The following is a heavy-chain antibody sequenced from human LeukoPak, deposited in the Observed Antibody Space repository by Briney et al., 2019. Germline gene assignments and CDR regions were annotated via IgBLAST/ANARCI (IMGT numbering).Heavy chain of an antibody. D-gene: IGHD3-10*01. J-gene: IGHJ3*02. CDR3: ARDSRGRDAFDI. CDR1: GFIVSRNH. V-gene: IGHV3-66*02. CDR2: IYSGGST. Sequence: PGGSLRLSCAASGFIVSRNHMSWVRQAPGKGLEWVSVIYSGGSTYYADSVKGRFTISRDNSKNTLYLQMNSLRAEDTAVYYCARDSRGRDAFDIWGQGTMVTVSS.